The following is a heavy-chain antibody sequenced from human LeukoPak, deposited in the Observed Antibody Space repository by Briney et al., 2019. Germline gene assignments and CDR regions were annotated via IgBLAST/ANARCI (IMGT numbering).Heavy chain of an antibody. J-gene: IGHJ6*02. V-gene: IGHV3-30*04. D-gene: IGHD3-10*01. Sequence: GGSLRLSCAASGFTFSRYTMHWVRQAPGKGPEWVAVIAYDGSNKYYTDSVKGRFTISRDNSKNTLYLQMNSRRGEDTAVYYCLRGPGMVPGVTGMDVWGQGTTVTVSS. CDR3: LRGPGMVPGVTGMDV. CDR1: GFTFSRYT. CDR2: IAYDGSNK.